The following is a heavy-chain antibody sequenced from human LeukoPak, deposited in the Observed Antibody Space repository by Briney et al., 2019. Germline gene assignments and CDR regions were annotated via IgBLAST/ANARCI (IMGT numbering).Heavy chain of an antibody. V-gene: IGHV1-46*01. CDR1: GYTFTSYY. J-gene: IGHJ5*02. CDR2: INPSGGST. D-gene: IGHD4-23*01. Sequence: ASLKVSCKASGYTFTSYYMHWVRQAPGQGLEWMGIINPSGGSTSYAQKFQGRVTMTRDMSTSTDYMELSSLRSEDTAVYYCARDNSVEDTAWWFDPWGKGTLVTVSS. CDR3: ARDNSVEDTAWWFDP.